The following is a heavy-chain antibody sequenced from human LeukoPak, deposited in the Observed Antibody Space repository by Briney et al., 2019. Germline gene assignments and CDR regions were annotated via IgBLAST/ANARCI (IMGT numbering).Heavy chain of an antibody. CDR1: GFTFSSYE. CDR3: ARDWSGGSMIYYGMDV. CDR2: ISSSGSTI. Sequence: QPGESLRLSCAASGFTFSSYEMNWVRQAPGKGLEWVSYISSSGSTIYYADSVKGRFTISRDNAKNSLYLQMNSLRAEDTAVYYCARDWSGGSMIYYGMDVWGKGTTVTVSS. J-gene: IGHJ6*04. V-gene: IGHV3-48*03. D-gene: IGHD2-15*01.